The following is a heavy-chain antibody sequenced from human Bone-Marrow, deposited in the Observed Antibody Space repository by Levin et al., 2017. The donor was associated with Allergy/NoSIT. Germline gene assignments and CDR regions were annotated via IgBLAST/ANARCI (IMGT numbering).Heavy chain of an antibody. CDR1: GFPFSSYS. CDR2: ISSSSSTI. V-gene: IGHV3-48*01. D-gene: IGHD2-2*01. J-gene: IGHJ1*01. CDR3: ARDWGYCSSTSCYPTEYFQH. Sequence: LSLTCAASGFPFSSYSMNWVRPAPGKGLEWVSYISSSSSTIYYADSVKGRFTISRDNAKNSLYLQMNSLRAEDTAVYYCARDWGYCSSTSCYPTEYFQHWGQGTLVTVSS.